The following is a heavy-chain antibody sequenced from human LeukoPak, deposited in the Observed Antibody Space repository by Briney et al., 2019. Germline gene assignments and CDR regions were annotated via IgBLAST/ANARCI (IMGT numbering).Heavy chain of an antibody. CDR3: AKDRTSMPRGVAPSGS. Sequence: QSGGTLRLSCVGSGFTFRDYGMSWVRQAPGKGLEWVAGFSGSSGDSYYADSVKGRFTISRDNSKNSLYLQMDSLRADDTGVYYCAKDRTSMPRGVAPSGSWGQGILVSVSS. CDR1: GFTFRDYG. D-gene: IGHD3-10*01. V-gene: IGHV3-23*01. CDR2: FSGSSGDS. J-gene: IGHJ4*02.